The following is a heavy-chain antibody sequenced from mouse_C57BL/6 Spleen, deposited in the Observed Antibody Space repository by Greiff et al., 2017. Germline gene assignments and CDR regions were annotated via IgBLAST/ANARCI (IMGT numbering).Heavy chain of an antibody. Sequence: EVKLVESGAELVRPGASVKLSCTASGFNIKDDYMHWVKQRPEQGLEWIGWIDPENGDTEYASKFQGKATITADTSSNTAYLQLSSLTSEDTAVYYCTTDTTVVATNYYAMDYWGQGTSVTVSS. CDR3: TTDTTVVATNYYAMDY. J-gene: IGHJ4*01. CDR2: IDPENGDT. D-gene: IGHD1-1*01. V-gene: IGHV14-4*01. CDR1: GFNIKDDY.